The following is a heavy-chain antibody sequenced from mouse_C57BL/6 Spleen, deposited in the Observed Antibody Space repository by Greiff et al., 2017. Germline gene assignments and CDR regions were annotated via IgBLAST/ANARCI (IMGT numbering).Heavy chain of an antibody. D-gene: IGHD2-3*01. CDR1: GYTFTSYW. CDR3: ARGADGYYAAY. V-gene: IGHV1-59*01. Sequence: QVQLQQPGAELVRPGTSVKLSCKASGYTFTSYWMHWVKQRPGQGLEWIGVIDPSDSYTNYNQKFKGKATLTVDPSSSTAYMQLSSLTSEDSAVYYCARGADGYYAAYWGQGTLVTVSA. J-gene: IGHJ3*01. CDR2: IDPSDSYT.